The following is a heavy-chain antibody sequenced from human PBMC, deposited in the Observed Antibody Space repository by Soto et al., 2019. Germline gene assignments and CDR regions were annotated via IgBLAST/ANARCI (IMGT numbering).Heavy chain of an antibody. Sequence: SVKVSCKASGGTLSSYAISWVRQAPGQGLEWMGGIIPIFGTANYAQKFQGRVTITADESTSTAYMELSSLRSEDTAVYYCARDRSYDILTGYQTLLDYYGMDVWGQGTTVTVSS. CDR2: IIPIFGTA. CDR1: GGTLSSYA. D-gene: IGHD3-9*01. J-gene: IGHJ6*02. V-gene: IGHV1-69*13. CDR3: ARDRSYDILTGYQTLLDYYGMDV.